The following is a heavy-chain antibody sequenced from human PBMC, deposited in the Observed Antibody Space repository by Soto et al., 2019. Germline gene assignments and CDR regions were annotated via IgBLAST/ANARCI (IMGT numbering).Heavy chain of an antibody. J-gene: IGHJ6*02. CDR1: GGSISNFNQY. Sequence: QLQLQESGPGLVKPSETLSLTCTVSGGSISNFNQYCGWIRQPPGKGLEWIGSIYYSGSPYYKPSLKSRLTMSVDTSKNQFSLKLSSVTAADTAVYYCARQGRAAAGGSFFYGLDVWGQGTTVTVSS. V-gene: IGHV4-39*01. D-gene: IGHD6-13*01. CDR2: IYYSGSP. CDR3: ARQGRAAAGGSFFYGLDV.